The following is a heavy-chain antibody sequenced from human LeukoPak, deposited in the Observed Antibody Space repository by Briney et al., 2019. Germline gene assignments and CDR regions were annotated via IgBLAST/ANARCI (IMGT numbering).Heavy chain of an antibody. CDR3: ANDLTGGSYYFAMDV. Sequence: GGSLRLSCAASGFIFSIYAMTWVRQAPGKGLEWVSAISGRGDSTYYADSVKGRFTISRDNSKNTLYLQMNNLRAEDTAVYCCANDLTGGSYYFAMDVWGPGTTVTVSS. D-gene: IGHD7-27*01. CDR1: GFIFSIYA. CDR2: ISGRGDST. J-gene: IGHJ6*02. V-gene: IGHV3-23*01.